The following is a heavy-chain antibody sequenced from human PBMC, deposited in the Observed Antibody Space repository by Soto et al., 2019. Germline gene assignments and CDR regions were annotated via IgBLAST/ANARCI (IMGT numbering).Heavy chain of an antibody. CDR3: ARDPAANYFDY. D-gene: IGHD2-2*01. CDR1: GGSISSYY. J-gene: IGHJ4*02. Sequence: PSETLSLTCTVSGGSISSYYWSWIRQPPGKGLEWIGYIYYSGSTNYNPSLKSRVTISVDTSKNQFSLKLSSVTAADTAVYYCARDPAANYFDYWGQGTRVTVSS. CDR2: IYYSGST. V-gene: IGHV4-59*01.